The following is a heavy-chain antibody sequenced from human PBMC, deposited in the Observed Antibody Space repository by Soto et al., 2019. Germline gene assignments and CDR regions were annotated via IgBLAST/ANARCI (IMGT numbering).Heavy chain of an antibody. Sequence: GASVKVSCKASGYTFTSYYMHWVRQAPGQGLEWMGIINPSGGSTSYAQRFQGRVTVTRDTSTSTVYMELSSLRSEDTAVYYCARGGSGSYYHYYYYGMDVWGQGTTVTVSS. CDR3: ARGGSGSYYHYYYYGMDV. V-gene: IGHV1-46*01. J-gene: IGHJ6*02. D-gene: IGHD3-10*01. CDR2: INPSGGST. CDR1: GYTFTSYY.